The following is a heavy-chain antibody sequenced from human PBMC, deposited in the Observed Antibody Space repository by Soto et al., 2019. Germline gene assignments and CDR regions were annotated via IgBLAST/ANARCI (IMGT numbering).Heavy chain of an antibody. D-gene: IGHD3-3*01. Sequence: SVKVSCKASGGTFSSYTISWVRQAPGQGLEWMGRIIPILGIANYAQKFQGRVTITADKSTSTAYMELSSLRSEDTAVYYCARDGPGTIFGVAWGQGTLVTVSS. CDR2: IIPILGIA. CDR3: ARDGPGTIFGVA. V-gene: IGHV1-69*04. J-gene: IGHJ5*02. CDR1: GGTFSSYT.